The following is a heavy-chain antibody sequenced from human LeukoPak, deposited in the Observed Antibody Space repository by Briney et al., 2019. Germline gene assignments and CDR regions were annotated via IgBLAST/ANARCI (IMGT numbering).Heavy chain of an antibody. D-gene: IGHD3-10*01. Sequence: GESLKISCEASGYTFTTYWIGWVRQMPGKGLEWMGIIYPGDSDTRYSPSFQGQVTISADKSISTAYLRWSSLKASDTAIYYCARQHGSGSYYSRAIDYWGQGTLVTVSS. CDR1: GYTFTTYW. J-gene: IGHJ4*02. CDR3: ARQHGSGSYYSRAIDY. V-gene: IGHV5-51*01. CDR2: IYPGDSDT.